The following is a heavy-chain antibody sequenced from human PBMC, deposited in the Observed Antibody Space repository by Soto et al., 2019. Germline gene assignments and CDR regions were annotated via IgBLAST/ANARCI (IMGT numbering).Heavy chain of an antibody. Sequence: QLQLQESGPGLVKPSETLSLTCTVSGGSISTSGYFWGWIRQPPGKRLEWMGTIYYSGSTYYNPSLKSRVTISVDTSKNQFSLKLSSVTAADTAVYYCATSNWFDPWGQGTLVTVSS. CDR1: GGSISTSGYF. CDR3: ATSNWFDP. J-gene: IGHJ5*02. CDR2: IYYSGST. V-gene: IGHV4-39*01. D-gene: IGHD4-4*01.